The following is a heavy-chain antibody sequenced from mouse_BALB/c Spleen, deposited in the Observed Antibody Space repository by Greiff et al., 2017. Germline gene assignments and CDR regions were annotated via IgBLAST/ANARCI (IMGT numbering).Heavy chain of an antibody. J-gene: IGHJ1*01. D-gene: IGHD2-14*01. CDR2: INPSTGYT. Sequence: QVQLQQSGAELAKPGASVKMSCKASGYTFTSYWMPWVKQRPGQGLEWIGYINPSTGYTEYNQKFKDKATLTADKSSSTAYMQLSSLTSEDSAVYYCARSYYRYDPYWYFDVWGAGTTVTVSS. CDR1: GYTFTSYW. V-gene: IGHV1-7*01. CDR3: ARSYYRYDPYWYFDV.